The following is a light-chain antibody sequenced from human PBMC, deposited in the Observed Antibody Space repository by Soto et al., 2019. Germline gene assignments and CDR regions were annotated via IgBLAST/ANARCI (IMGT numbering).Light chain of an antibody. CDR2: GAS. CDR3: HHYNNWPRT. V-gene: IGKV3-15*01. CDR1: QSVSSN. Sequence: EIVMTQSPATLSVSPGERATLSCRASQSVSSNLAWYQQKPGQAPRLLIYGASTRATGIPARFSGSGSGTEFTLTISSLQSEDFAVYYCHHYNNWPRTFGQGTNVEIK. J-gene: IGKJ1*01.